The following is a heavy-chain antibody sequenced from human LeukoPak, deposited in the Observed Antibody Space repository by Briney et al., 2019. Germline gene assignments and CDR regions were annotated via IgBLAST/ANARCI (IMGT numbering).Heavy chain of an antibody. CDR3: ARLGWLYGSGSMNWFDP. CDR2: IYYSGNT. V-gene: IGHV4-39*01. CDR1: GDSISTSNSY. Sequence: PSETLSLTCTVSGDSISTSNSYWGWIRQPPGKGLEWIGSIYYSGNTYYNASLKSRVTVSVDTSKNQFSLKLSSVTAADTAVYYCARLGWLYGSGSMNWFDPWGQGTLVTVST. D-gene: IGHD3-10*01. J-gene: IGHJ5*02.